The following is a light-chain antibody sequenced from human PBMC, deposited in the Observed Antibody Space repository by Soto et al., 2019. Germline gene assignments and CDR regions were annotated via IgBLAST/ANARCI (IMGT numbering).Light chain of an antibody. CDR3: QQLYTLPFT. Sequence: DIQLTQSPSLLFASIGDRVTITCRASHDISTFLAWYQQKPGKAPKLLIYEASTLQSGVPSRFSGSGSGTEFTLTISGLLPEDFAAYHCQQLYTLPFTFGQGTRL. CDR2: EAS. CDR1: HDISTF. V-gene: IGKV1-9*01. J-gene: IGKJ5*01.